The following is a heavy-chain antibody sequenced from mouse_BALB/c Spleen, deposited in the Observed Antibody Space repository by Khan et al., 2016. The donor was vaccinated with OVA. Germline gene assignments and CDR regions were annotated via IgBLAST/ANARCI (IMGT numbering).Heavy chain of an antibody. CDR1: GFTFSTYG. CDR3: ARLAYYYNSEGFAY. CDR2: ISSGGHYT. D-gene: IGHD1-1*01. J-gene: IGHJ3*01. V-gene: IGHV5-6*01. Sequence: EVVMVVSGGDLVKPGGSLKLSCAASGFTFSTYGMSWVRQTPDKRLEWVATISSGGHYTYYPDSVKGRFTISRGNAKSTLYLQMSRLKSEDTAIYYCARLAYYYNSEGFAYWGQGTLVTVSA.